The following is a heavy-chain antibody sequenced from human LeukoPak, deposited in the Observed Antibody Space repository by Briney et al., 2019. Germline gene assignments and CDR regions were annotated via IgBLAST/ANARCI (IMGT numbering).Heavy chain of an antibody. V-gene: IGHV3-30*18. J-gene: IGHJ3*02. D-gene: IGHD3-22*01. CDR2: VSNDGNDK. CDR3: AKDRPNYYESSGPLEGDALDI. CDR1: GFTFDDYA. Sequence: PGRSLRLSCAASGFTFDDYAMHWVRQAPGKGLEWWAIVSNDGNDKKYADIVAGRFTISRDNSKNTGYLQMKSLRPEDTALYYCAKDRPNYYESSGPLEGDALDIWGQGTMVIVSS.